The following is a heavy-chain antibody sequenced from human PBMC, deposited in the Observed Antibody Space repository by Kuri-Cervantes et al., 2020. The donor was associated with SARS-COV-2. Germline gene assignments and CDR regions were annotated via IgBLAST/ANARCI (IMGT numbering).Heavy chain of an antibody. J-gene: IGHJ4*02. CDR2: ISSSSSYI. Sequence: GESLKISCAASGFTFSSYSMNWVRQAPGKGLEWVSSISSSSSYIYYADSVKGRFTISRDNAKNSPYLQMNSLRAEDTAVYYCARTDPQLPHLIYWGQGTLVTVSS. CDR3: ARTDPQLPHLIY. D-gene: IGHD1-14*01. CDR1: GFTFSSYS. V-gene: IGHV3-21*01.